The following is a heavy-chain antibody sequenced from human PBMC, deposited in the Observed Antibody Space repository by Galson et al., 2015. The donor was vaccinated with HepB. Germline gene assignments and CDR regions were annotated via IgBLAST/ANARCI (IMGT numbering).Heavy chain of an antibody. Sequence: SLRLSCAASGFTFSSYSMNWVRQAPGKGLEWVSYISSSSSTIYYADSVKGRFTISRDNAKNSLYLQMNSLRAEDTAVYYCAREPPHSYSSSWPFDYWGQGTLVTVSS. CDR2: ISSSSSTI. CDR1: GFTFSSYS. D-gene: IGHD6-13*01. J-gene: IGHJ4*02. CDR3: AREPPHSYSSSWPFDY. V-gene: IGHV3-48*01.